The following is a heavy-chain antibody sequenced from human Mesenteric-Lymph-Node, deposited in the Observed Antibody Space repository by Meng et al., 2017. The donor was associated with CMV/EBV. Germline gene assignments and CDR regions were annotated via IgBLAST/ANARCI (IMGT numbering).Heavy chain of an antibody. J-gene: IGHJ4*02. CDR1: GFTFDPYG. D-gene: IGHD3-10*01. Sequence: GESLKISCAASGFTFDPYGMHWVRLAPGKGLEWVAFIRNDGSNKYFADSVKGRFIISRDNSKNTLNLEMNSLRAEDTAVYYCAKAYGSGKSFFNFWGQGTLVTVSS. V-gene: IGHV3-30*02. CDR3: AKAYGSGKSFFNF. CDR2: IRNDGSNK.